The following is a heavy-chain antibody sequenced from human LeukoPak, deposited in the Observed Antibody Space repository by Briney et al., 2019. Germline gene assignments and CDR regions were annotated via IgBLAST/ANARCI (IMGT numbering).Heavy chain of an antibody. J-gene: IGHJ4*02. D-gene: IGHD3-22*01. Sequence: PGGSLRLSCAASGFTFGSYAMSWVRQAPGKGLEWVSAISGSGGSTYYADSVKGRFTISRDNSKNTLYLQMNSLRAEDTAVYYCAKWDYDSSGYFDYWGQGTLVTVSS. CDR3: AKWDYDSSGYFDY. CDR2: ISGSGGST. V-gene: IGHV3-23*01. CDR1: GFTFGSYA.